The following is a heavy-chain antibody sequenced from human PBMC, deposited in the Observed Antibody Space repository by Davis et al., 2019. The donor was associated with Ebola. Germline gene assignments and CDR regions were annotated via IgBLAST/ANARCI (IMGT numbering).Heavy chain of an antibody. V-gene: IGHV4-59*01. Sequence: MPSETLSLTCTVSGASINSYFWSWIRQPPGKGLEWIGYIYYTGITNYNPSLKSRVTISVDTSKNQFSLKLSSVTTADTAVYYCAGERGGASYDYWGQGTLVTVSS. J-gene: IGHJ4*02. CDR3: AGERGGASYDY. CDR2: IYYTGIT. D-gene: IGHD3-10*01. CDR1: GASINSYF.